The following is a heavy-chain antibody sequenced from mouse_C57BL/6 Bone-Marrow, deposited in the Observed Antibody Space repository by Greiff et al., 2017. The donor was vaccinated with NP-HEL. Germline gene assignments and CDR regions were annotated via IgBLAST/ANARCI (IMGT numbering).Heavy chain of an antibody. V-gene: IGHV1-64*01. Sequence: QVQLQQPGAELVKPGASVKLSCKASGSTFTSYWMPWVNQRPGQSLEWIGMIHTHSGSTNYNEKFKSKATLTVDKTSSTAYMQLSSLTSEDSAVYYCERNYGSSYNWYFDVWGTGTTVTVSS. CDR1: GSTFTSYW. CDR2: IHTHSGST. J-gene: IGHJ1*03. CDR3: ERNYGSSYNWYFDV. D-gene: IGHD1-1*01.